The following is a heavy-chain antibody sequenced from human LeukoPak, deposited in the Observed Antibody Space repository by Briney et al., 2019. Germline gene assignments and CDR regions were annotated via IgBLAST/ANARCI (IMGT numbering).Heavy chain of an antibody. CDR2: INHSGST. CDR3: ASRIAAAAPSDY. V-gene: IGHV4-34*01. CDR1: GGSFSGYY. J-gene: IGHJ4*02. Sequence: SETLSLTCAVYGGSFSGYYWSWIRQPPGKGLEWIGEINHSGSTNYNPSLKSRVTISVDTSKNQFSLNLSSVTAADTPVYYCASRIAAAAPSDYWGQGTLVTVSS. D-gene: IGHD6-13*01.